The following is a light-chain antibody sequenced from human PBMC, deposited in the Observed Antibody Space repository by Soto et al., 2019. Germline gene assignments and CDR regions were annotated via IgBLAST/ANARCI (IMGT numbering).Light chain of an antibody. J-gene: IGKJ1*01. V-gene: IGKV1-39*01. CDR3: QQSYHRTPWT. CDR2: AAS. CDR1: QSISSY. Sequence: IELKQSPASLSSSVGDRVTIPCRASQSISSYLNWYQQKPGKAPKLLIYAASSLQSGVPSRFSGSGSGTDFTLTISTLQPSDLEPYYYQQSYHRTPWTFGQGTKVDIK.